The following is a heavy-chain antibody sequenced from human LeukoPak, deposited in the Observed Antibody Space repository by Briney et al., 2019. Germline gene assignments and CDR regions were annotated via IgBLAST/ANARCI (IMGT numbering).Heavy chain of an antibody. CDR2: IYYSGST. J-gene: IGHJ6*02. CDR3: ARDGGSSGWENYYYYGMDV. D-gene: IGHD6-19*01. CDR1: GGSISSGDYY. Sequence: SETLSLTCTVSGGSISSGDYYWSWIRQPPGKGLEWIGYIYYSGSTNYNPSLKSRVTISVDTSKNQFSLKLSSVTAADTAVYYCARDGGSSGWENYYYYGMDVWGQGTTVTVSS. V-gene: IGHV4-61*08.